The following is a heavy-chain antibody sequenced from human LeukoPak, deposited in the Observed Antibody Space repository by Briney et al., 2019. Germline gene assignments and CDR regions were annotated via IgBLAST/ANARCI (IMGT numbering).Heavy chain of an antibody. CDR2: IYHSGST. Sequence: PSETLSLTCTVSGYSISSGYYWGWIRQPPGKGLEWIGSIYHSGSTYYNPSLKSRVTISVDTSKNQFSLKLSSVTAADTAVYYCARDIVLVAASLYYFDYWGQGTLVTVSS. J-gene: IGHJ4*02. CDR1: GYSISSGYY. CDR3: ARDIVLVAASLYYFDY. V-gene: IGHV4-38-2*02. D-gene: IGHD2-8*02.